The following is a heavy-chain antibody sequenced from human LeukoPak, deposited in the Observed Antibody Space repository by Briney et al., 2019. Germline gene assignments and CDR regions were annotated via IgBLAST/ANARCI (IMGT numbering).Heavy chain of an antibody. Sequence: GASVKVSCKASGYTFTSYDINWVRQATGQGLEWMGWMNPNSGSTGYAQKFQGRFTITRNTSISTAYMELSGLRSEGTAVYYCARGRSTGYPYYFEYWGQGTLVTVSS. CDR1: GYTFTSYD. V-gene: IGHV1-8*03. CDR3: ARGRSTGYPYYFEY. J-gene: IGHJ4*02. CDR2: MNPNSGST. D-gene: IGHD5-12*01.